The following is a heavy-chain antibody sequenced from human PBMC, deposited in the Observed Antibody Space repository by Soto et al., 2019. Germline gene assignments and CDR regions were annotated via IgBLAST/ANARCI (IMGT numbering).Heavy chain of an antibody. Sequence: SETLSLICAVSGDSVSIDHYYWSWCRQPPGKGLYWIGYIYYSGTTNYNPYLKSRLSLSVDMSKNQFSLKLASVTAADTAVYFCARSQRGRTAFTFDYWGQGALVTVSS. V-gene: IGHV4-61*01. D-gene: IGHD3-16*01. CDR1: GDSVSIDHYY. CDR2: IYYSGTT. J-gene: IGHJ4*02. CDR3: ARSQRGRTAFTFDY.